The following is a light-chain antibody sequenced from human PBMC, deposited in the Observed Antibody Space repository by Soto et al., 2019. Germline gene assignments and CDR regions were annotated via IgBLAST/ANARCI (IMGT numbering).Light chain of an antibody. CDR2: EVS. Sequence: QSALTXPPSASGSPGQSVTISCTGTSSDVGGYDYVSWYQQHPGKAPKLMIYEVSKRPSGVPDRFSGSKSGNTASLTVSGLQAEDEADYYCSSHAGTNGAFVFGTGTKVTVL. CDR3: SSHAGTNGAFV. J-gene: IGLJ1*01. V-gene: IGLV2-8*01. CDR1: SSDVGGYDY.